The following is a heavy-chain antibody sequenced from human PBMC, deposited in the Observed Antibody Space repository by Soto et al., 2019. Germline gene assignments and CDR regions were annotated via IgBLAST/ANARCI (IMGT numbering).Heavy chain of an antibody. D-gene: IGHD1-26*01. CDR1: GFTFSSYA. J-gene: IGHJ4*02. Sequence: PGGSLRLSCAASGFTFSSYAMSWVRQAPGKGLEWVSAISGSGGSTYYADSVKGRFTISRDNSKNTLYLQMNSLRAEDTAVYYCAKATHHSGSYPLFDYWGQGTLVTVSS. CDR3: AKATHHSGSYPLFDY. CDR2: ISGSGGST. V-gene: IGHV3-23*01.